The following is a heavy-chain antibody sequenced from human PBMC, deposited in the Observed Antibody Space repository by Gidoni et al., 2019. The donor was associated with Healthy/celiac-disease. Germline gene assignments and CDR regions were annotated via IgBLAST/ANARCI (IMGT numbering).Heavy chain of an antibody. CDR2: IYYSGST. Sequence: QVQLQESGPGLVKPSQTLSLTCTVPGGSISRGCYYWSWIRQHPGKGLEWIGYIYYSGSTYYNPSLKSRVTISVDTSKNQFSLKLSSVTAADTAVYYCARRGRGDWPNYFDYWGQGTLVTVSS. J-gene: IGHJ4*02. V-gene: IGHV4-31*03. CDR3: ARRGRGDWPNYFDY. D-gene: IGHD2-21*02. CDR1: GGSISRGCYY.